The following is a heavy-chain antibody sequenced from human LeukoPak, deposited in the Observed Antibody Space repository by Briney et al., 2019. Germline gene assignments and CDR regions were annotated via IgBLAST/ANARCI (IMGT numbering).Heavy chain of an antibody. Sequence: SETLSLTCTVSGGSISSGGYYWSWIRQHPGKGLEWIGYIYYSGSTYYNPSLKSRVTISVDTSKNQFSLKLSSVTAADTAVYYCAGSRGGYFGWFDPWGQGTLVTVSS. CDR3: AGSRGGYFGWFDP. J-gene: IGHJ5*02. V-gene: IGHV4-31*03. CDR1: GGSISSGGYY. CDR2: IYYSGST. D-gene: IGHD3-22*01.